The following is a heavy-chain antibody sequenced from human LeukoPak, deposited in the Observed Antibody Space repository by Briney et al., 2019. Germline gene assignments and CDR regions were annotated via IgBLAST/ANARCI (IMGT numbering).Heavy chain of an antibody. D-gene: IGHD4-17*01. Sequence: ASVKVSCKVSGYTLTELSMHWVRQAPGKGLEWMGGFDPEDGETIYAQKFQGRVTMTEDTSTDTAYMELSRLRSEDTAVYYCATESATVTTIDYYGMDVWGQGTTVTVSS. V-gene: IGHV1-24*01. CDR2: FDPEDGET. CDR3: ATESATVTTIDYYGMDV. CDR1: GYTLTELS. J-gene: IGHJ6*02.